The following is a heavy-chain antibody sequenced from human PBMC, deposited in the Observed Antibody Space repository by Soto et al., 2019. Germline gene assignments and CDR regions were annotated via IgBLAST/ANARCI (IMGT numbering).Heavy chain of an antibody. D-gene: IGHD3-10*01. J-gene: IGHJ6*02. V-gene: IGHV3-23*01. CDR2: ISGSGGST. CDR1: GFTFSSYA. CDR3: AKDYGSGKESYYYYGMDV. Sequence: EVQLLESGGGLVQPGGSLRLSCAASGFTFSSYAMSWVRQAPGKGLEWVSAISGSGGSTYYADSVKGRFTISRDNSKNTLYLQMNSLRAEDTAVYYCAKDYGSGKESYYYYGMDVWGQGTTVTVSS.